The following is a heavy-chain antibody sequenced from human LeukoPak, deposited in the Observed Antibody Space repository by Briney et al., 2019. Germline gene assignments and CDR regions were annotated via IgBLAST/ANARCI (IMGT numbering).Heavy chain of an antibody. V-gene: IGHV1-24*01. D-gene: IGHD2-2*02. CDR2: FDPEDGET. CDR3: ATVSVSRIGVVVPAAITDYYYYMDV. Sequence: ASVKXSCKVSGYTLTELSMHWVRQAPGKGLEWMGGFDPEDGETIYAQKFQGRVTMTEDTSTDTDYMELSSMRYEDTAGYYCATVSVSRIGVVVPAAITDYYYYMDVWGKGTTVTVSS. J-gene: IGHJ6*03. CDR1: GYTLTELS.